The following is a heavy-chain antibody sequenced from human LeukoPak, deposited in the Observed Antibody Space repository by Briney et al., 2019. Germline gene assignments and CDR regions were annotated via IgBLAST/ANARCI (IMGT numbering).Heavy chain of an antibody. CDR1: GFTFSSYS. Sequence: QPGGSLRLSCAASGFTFSSYSMNWVRQAPGKGLEWVSYISSSSSTIYYADSVKGRFTISRDNAKNSLYLQMNSLRAEGTAVYYCARDRGGYGAFDIWGQGTMVTVSS. J-gene: IGHJ3*02. CDR3: ARDRGGYGAFDI. D-gene: IGHD3-22*01. CDR2: ISSSSSTI. V-gene: IGHV3-48*01.